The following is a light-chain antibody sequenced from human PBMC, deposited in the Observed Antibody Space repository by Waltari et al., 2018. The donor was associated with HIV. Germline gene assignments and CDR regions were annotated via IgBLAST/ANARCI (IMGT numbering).Light chain of an antibody. J-gene: IGLJ3*02. CDR3: AAWDDSLNGWV. CDR1: SSNIQSYP. CDR2: SNN. V-gene: IGLV1-44*01. Sequence: QSVLTQPPSASGTPGQRVTISCSGSSSNIQSYPVSWYQQLPGTAPKLLLYSNNQRPSGVPDRFPGSKSGTSASLAISGLQSEDEADFYCAAWDDSLNGWVFGGGTKLTVL.